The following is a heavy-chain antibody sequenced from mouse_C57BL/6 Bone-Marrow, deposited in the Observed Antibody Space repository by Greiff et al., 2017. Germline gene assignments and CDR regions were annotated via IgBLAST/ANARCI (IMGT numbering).Heavy chain of an antibody. V-gene: IGHV7-3*01. CDR2: IRNKANGYTT. Sequence: EVKLMESGGGLVQPGGSLSLSCAASGFTFTDYYMSWVRQPPGKALEWLGFIRNKANGYTTEYSASVKGRFTISRDNSQSILYLQMNALRAEDSATYYCARSPSFDYWGQGTTLTVSS. CDR3: ARSPSFDY. J-gene: IGHJ2*01. CDR1: GFTFTDYY.